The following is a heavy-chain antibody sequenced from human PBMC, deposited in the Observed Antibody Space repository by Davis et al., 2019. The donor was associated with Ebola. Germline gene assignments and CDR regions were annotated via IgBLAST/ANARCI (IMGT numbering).Heavy chain of an antibody. CDR2: MNPNSGNT. CDR3: ARLPYDSGDLYYYYGLDV. CDR1: GYTFTSYD. Sequence: AASVKVSCKASGYTFTSYDINWVRQATGQGLEWMGWMNPNSGNTGYAQKFQGRVTMTRNTSISTAYMELSSLRSEDTAVYYCARLPYDSGDLYYYYGLDVWGQGTTVTVSS. V-gene: IGHV1-8*01. D-gene: IGHD4-17*01. J-gene: IGHJ6*02.